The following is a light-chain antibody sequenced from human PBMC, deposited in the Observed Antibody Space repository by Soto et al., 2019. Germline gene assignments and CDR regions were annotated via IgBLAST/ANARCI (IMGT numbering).Light chain of an antibody. Sequence: DIQMTQSPSSLSASVGDRVTITCRASQSISSYLNWYQQKPGKAPKLLIYAASSLQSGVPSRFSGSGSGTDFTLTISSLQPADFATYYCQQSYSTPPTFGHGTKVDI. V-gene: IGKV1-39*01. J-gene: IGKJ1*01. CDR3: QQSYSTPPT. CDR1: QSISSY. CDR2: AAS.